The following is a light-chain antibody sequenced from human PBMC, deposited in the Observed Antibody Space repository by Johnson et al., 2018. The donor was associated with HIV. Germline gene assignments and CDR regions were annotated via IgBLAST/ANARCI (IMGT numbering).Light chain of an antibody. Sequence: QPVLTQPPSVSAAPGQKVTISCSGSSSNIGNNYVSWYQQLPGTAPKLLIYENNKRPSGIPDRFSGSKSATSAILGITGLQTGDEADYYCGTWGGVFGTGTKVTVL. CDR3: GTWGGV. CDR2: ENN. CDR1: SSNIGNNY. J-gene: IGLJ1*01. V-gene: IGLV1-51*02.